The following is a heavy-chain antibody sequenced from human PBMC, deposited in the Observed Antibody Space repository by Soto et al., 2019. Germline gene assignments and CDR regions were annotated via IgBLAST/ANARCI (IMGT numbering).Heavy chain of an antibody. V-gene: IGHV1-24*01. J-gene: IGHJ5*02. Sequence: ASVKVSCKVSGYTLTELSMHWVRQAPGKGLEWMGGFDPEDGETIYAQKFQGRVTMTEDTSTDTAYMELSSLRSEDTAVYYCATESKSATNIHGYNWFDPWGQGTRVTVAS. CDR1: GYTLTELS. CDR2: FDPEDGET. CDR3: ATESKSATNIHGYNWFDP.